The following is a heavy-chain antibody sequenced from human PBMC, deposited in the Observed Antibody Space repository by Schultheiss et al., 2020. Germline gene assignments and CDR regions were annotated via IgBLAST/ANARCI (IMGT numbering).Heavy chain of an antibody. CDR3: ARVRGTVTTARYFDY. CDR1: GGSFSGYY. V-gene: IGHV4-34*01. J-gene: IGHJ4*02. D-gene: IGHD4-17*01. Sequence: GSLRLSCAVYGGSFSGYYWSWIRQPPGKGLEWIGEINHSGSTNYNPSLKSRVTISVDTSKNQFSLKLSSVTAADTAVYYCARVRGTVTTARYFDYWGQGTLVTVSS. CDR2: INHSGST.